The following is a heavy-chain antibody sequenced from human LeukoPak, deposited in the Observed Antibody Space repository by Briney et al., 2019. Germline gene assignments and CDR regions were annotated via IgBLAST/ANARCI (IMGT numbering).Heavy chain of an antibody. J-gene: IGHJ6*02. CDR2: IYYSGST. V-gene: IGHV4-59*08. Sequence: SETLSLTCTVSGGSISSYYWSWIRQPPGKGLEWIGYIYYSGSTNYNPSLKSRVTISVDTSKNQFSLKLSSVTAADTAVYYCARHPRGLYYGMDVWGQGTTVTVSS. CDR1: GGSISSYY. CDR3: ARHPRGLYYGMDV.